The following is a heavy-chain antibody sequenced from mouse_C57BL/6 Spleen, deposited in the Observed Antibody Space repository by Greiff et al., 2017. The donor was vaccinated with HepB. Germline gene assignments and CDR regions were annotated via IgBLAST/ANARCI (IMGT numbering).Heavy chain of an antibody. CDR2: ISGGGGNT. CDR3: ARKGYGNYGYFDY. D-gene: IGHD2-10*02. Sequence: EVQGVESGGGLVKPGGSLKLSCAASGFTFSSYTMSWVRQTPEKRLEWVATISGGGGNTYFPDSVKGRFTISRDNAKNTLYLQMSSLRSEDTALYYWARKGYGNYGYFDYWGQGTTLTVSS. J-gene: IGHJ2*01. V-gene: IGHV5-9*01. CDR1: GFTFSSYT.